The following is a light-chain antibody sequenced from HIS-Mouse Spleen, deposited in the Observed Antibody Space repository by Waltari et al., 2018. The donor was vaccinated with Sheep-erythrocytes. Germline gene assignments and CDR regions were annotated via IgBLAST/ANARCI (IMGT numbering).Light chain of an antibody. Sequence: QSALTQPRSVSGSPGQSVPIPCTGTISDVGVYNYVSGYQQHPGKAPKLMIYDVSKRPSGVPDRFSGSKSGNTASLTISGLQAEDEADYYCCSYAGSYNHVFATGTKVTVL. CDR1: ISDVGVYNY. J-gene: IGLJ1*01. V-gene: IGLV2-11*02. CDR2: DVS. CDR3: CSYAGSYNHV.